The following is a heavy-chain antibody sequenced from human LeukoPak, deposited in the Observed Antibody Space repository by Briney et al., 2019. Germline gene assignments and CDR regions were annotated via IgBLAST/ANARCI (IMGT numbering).Heavy chain of an antibody. CDR1: GFTFDDYA. V-gene: IGHV3-9*01. CDR2: ISWNSGSI. Sequence: QSGGSLRLSCAASGFTFDDYAMHWVRQAPGKGLEWVSGISWNSGSIGYADSVKGRFTISRDNAKNSLYLQMNSLRAEDTALYYCAKGTYYYDSSGYYPAAFDYWGQGTLVTVSS. J-gene: IGHJ4*02. CDR3: AKGTYYYDSSGYYPAAFDY. D-gene: IGHD3-22*01.